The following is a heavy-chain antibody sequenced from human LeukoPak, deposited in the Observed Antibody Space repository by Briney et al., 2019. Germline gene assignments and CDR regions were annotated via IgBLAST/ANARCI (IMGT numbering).Heavy chain of an antibody. V-gene: IGHV1-24*01. CDR1: GYTLTELS. Sequence: ASVKVSRKVSGYTLTELSMHWVRQAPGKGLEWMGGFDPEDGETIYAQKFQGRVTMTEDTSTDTAYMELSSLRSEDTAVYYCATDTSVVVVVAATRSDYYYYGMDVWGQGTTVTVSS. D-gene: IGHD2-15*01. CDR2: FDPEDGET. J-gene: IGHJ6*02. CDR3: ATDTSVVVVVAATRSDYYYYGMDV.